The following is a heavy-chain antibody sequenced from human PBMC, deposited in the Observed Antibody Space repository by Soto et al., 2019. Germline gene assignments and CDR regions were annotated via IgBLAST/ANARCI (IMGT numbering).Heavy chain of an antibody. J-gene: IGHJ4*02. V-gene: IGHV4-31*03. Sequence: LSLTCTVSGGSISSGGYYWSWIRQHPGKGLEWIGYIYYSGSTYYNPSLKSRVTISVDTSKNQFSLKLSSVTAADTAVYYCARVEWIAADGTPLLFDYWGQGTLVTVSS. CDR3: ARVEWIAADGTPLLFDY. CDR1: GGSISSGGYY. CDR2: IYYSGST. D-gene: IGHD6-13*01.